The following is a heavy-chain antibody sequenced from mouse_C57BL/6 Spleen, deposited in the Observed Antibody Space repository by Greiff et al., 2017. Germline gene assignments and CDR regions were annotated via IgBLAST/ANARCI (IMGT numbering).Heavy chain of an antibody. Sequence: QVQLQQPGAELVKPGASVKMSCKASGYTFTSYWITWVKQRPGQGLEWIGEIYPGSGSTKYNEKFKSKATLTVDTSSSTAYMQLSRLTSEDSAVYDCARGGAYDRWYFYYWGQGTTLTVSA. CDR3: ARGGAYDRWYFYY. CDR2: IYPGSGST. CDR1: GYTFTSYW. D-gene: IGHD2-12*01. J-gene: IGHJ2*01. V-gene: IGHV1-55*01.